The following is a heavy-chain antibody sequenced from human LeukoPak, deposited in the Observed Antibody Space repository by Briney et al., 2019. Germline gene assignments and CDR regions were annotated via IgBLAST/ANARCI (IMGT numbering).Heavy chain of an antibody. D-gene: IGHD6-19*01. CDR3: ARDSSGWYRRGSYYFDY. CDR1: GFTFSSYS. J-gene: IGHJ4*02. Sequence: PGGSLRLSCAASGFTFSSYSMNWVRQAPGKGLEWVSSISSSSSYIYHADSVKGRFTISRDNAKNSLYLQMNSLRAEDTAVYYCARDSSGWYRRGSYYFDYWGQGTLVTVSS. V-gene: IGHV3-21*01. CDR2: ISSSSSYI.